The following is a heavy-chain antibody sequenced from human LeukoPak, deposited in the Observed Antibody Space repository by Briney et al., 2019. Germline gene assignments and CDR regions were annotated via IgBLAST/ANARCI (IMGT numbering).Heavy chain of an antibody. V-gene: IGHV3-7*03. D-gene: IGHD5-12*01. Sequence: GGSLRLSCAASGFTFSSYWMSWVRQAPGKGREWVPKIKQDGSEKYYVDSVKGRFTISKDNAKNSLYLQMNSLRAEDTAVYYCARLTGGYSGYGHYYYYMDVWGKGTTVTISS. CDR3: ARLTGGYSGYGHYYYYMDV. CDR2: IKQDGSEK. CDR1: GFTFSSYW. J-gene: IGHJ6*03.